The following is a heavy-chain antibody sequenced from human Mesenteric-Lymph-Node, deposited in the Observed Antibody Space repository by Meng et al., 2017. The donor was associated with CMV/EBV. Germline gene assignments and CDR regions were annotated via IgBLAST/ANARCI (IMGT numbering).Heavy chain of an antibody. CDR1: GASVSSDTYY. CDR3: LRVTITGEFDY. V-gene: IGHV4-61*01. D-gene: IGHD1-26*01. CDR2: IYYSGST. J-gene: IGHJ4*01. Sequence: TVSGASVSSDTYYWSWIRQPPGKGLEWVGYIYYSGSTNYNPSLKSRVTISVDTSKNQFSLKLSSVTATDTAVYYCLRVTITGEFDYWGHGTLVTVSS.